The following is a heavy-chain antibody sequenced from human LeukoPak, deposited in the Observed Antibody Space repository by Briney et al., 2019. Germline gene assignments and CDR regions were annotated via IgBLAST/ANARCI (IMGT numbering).Heavy chain of an antibody. Sequence: SETLSLTCTVSGGSISSSSYYWGWIRQPPGKGLEWIGSIYYSGSTYYNPSLKSRVTISVDTSKNQFSLKLSSVTAADTAVYYCARASSDVLADYFDYWGQGTLVTVSS. CDR1: GGSISSSSYY. V-gene: IGHV4-39*07. CDR2: IYYSGST. J-gene: IGHJ4*02. CDR3: ARASSDVLADYFDY. D-gene: IGHD5/OR15-5a*01.